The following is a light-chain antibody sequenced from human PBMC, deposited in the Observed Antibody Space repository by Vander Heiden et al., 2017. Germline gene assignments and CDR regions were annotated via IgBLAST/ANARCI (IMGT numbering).Light chain of an antibody. Sequence: EIVLTQPPATLSLSPGERATLSCRASQGVSSYLAWYQQKPGKAPRLLIYDASNRATGIPARFSGSGSGTDFTLTISSLEPEDFAVYYCQQRSNWPPLTFGGGTKVEIK. CDR3: QQRSNWPPLT. CDR2: DAS. J-gene: IGKJ4*01. V-gene: IGKV3-11*01. CDR1: QGVSSY.